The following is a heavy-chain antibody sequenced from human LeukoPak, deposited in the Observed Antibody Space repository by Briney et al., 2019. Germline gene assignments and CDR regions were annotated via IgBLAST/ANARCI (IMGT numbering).Heavy chain of an antibody. CDR1: GGSISSSNW. D-gene: IGHD4-17*01. V-gene: IGHV4-4*02. J-gene: IGHJ5*02. Sequence: SETLSLTCAVSGGSISSSNWWSWVRQPPGKGLERIGEIYHSGSTNYNPSLKSRVTISVDKSKNQFSLKLSSVTAADTAVYYCARELYDPVPIYGDYGFDPWGQGTLVTVSS. CDR3: ARELYDPVPIYGDYGFDP. CDR2: IYHSGST.